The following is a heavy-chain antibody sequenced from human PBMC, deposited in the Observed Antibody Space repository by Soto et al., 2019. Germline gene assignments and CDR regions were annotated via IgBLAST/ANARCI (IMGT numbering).Heavy chain of an antibody. D-gene: IGHD2-21*02. V-gene: IGHV3-23*01. CDR2: ISGSGVDT. J-gene: IGHJ4*02. Sequence: GGSLRLSCEASGFTFSSYGMTWVRQAPGKGLEWVAGISGSGVDTKYADSVKGRFIIARDNSMNKMYLQMNNLRVEDTAVYFCAIGGAYCYGDCTRAHWGQGTLVTVSS. CDR3: AIGGAYCYGDCTRAH. CDR1: GFTFSSYG.